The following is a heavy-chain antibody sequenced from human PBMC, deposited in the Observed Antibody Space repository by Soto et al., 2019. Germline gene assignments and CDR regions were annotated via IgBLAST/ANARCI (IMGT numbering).Heavy chain of an antibody. CDR3: ARGVTMVRGAPPGY. CDR2: MNPNSGNT. J-gene: IGHJ4*02. Sequence: ASVKVSCKASGGTFSSYAISWVRQATGQGLEWMGWMNPNSGNTGYAQKFQGRVTMTRNTSISTAYMELSSLRSEDTAVYYCARGVTMVRGAPPGYWGQGTLVTV. D-gene: IGHD3-10*01. CDR1: GGTFSSYA. V-gene: IGHV1-8*02.